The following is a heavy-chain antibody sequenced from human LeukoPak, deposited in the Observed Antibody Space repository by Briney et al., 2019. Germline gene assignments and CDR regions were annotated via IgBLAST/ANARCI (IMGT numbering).Heavy chain of an antibody. Sequence: EASVKVSCKASGYTFTSYGINWVRQAPGQGLEWMGWISAYNSNTHYAQKLQGRVTMTTDTSTSTAYMEVRSLRSDDTAVYYCARASKYYDYVWGPGGYWGQGTLVTVSS. J-gene: IGHJ4*02. CDR2: ISAYNSNT. D-gene: IGHD3-16*01. V-gene: IGHV1-18*01. CDR3: ARASKYYDYVWGPGGY. CDR1: GYTFTSYG.